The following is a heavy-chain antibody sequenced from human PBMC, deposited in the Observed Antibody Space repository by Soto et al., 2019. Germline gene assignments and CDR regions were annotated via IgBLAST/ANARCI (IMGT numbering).Heavy chain of an antibody. Sequence: GGSLRLSCAASGFTFSSYAMSWVRQAPGKGLEWVSAISGSGGSTYYADSVKGRFTISRDNSKNTLYLQMNSLRAEDTAVYYCAKDPGPYSGSYRYYYYGMDVWGQGTTVTGSS. V-gene: IGHV3-23*01. CDR1: GFTFSSYA. J-gene: IGHJ6*02. CDR3: AKDPGPYSGSYRYYYYGMDV. D-gene: IGHD1-26*01. CDR2: ISGSGGST.